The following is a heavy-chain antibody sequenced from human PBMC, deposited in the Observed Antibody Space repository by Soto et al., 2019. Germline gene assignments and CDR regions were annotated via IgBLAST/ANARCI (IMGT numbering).Heavy chain of an antibody. CDR3: AKGRSGPGAFDI. J-gene: IGHJ3*02. CDR2: ISYDGSNK. CDR1: VFTFSSYG. Sequence: GRSLRLSCAASVFTFSSYGMHWCRQAPGKGLEWVAVISYDGSNKYYADSVKGRFTISRDNSKNTLYLQMNSLRAEDTAVYYCAKGRSGPGAFDIWGQGTMFTVSS. V-gene: IGHV3-30*18.